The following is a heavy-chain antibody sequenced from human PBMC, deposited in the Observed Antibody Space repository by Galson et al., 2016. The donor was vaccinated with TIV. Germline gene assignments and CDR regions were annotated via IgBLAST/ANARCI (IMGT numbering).Heavy chain of an antibody. CDR1: GYSFTRYW. CDR3: ARGVSSGSARLDP. Sequence: QSGAEVKKPGESLRISCKGSGYSFTRYWINWVRQMPGKGLEWMGRIDPTDSYTNYSPSFQGHVTISADKSSISAYLQWSSRKASDTAIYYCARGVSSGSARLDPWGPGTPVTVSS. CDR2: IDPTDSYT. D-gene: IGHD3-10*01. J-gene: IGHJ5*02. V-gene: IGHV5-10-1*01.